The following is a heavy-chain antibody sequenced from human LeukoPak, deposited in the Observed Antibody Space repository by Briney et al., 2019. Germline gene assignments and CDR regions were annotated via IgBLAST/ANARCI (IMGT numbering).Heavy chain of an antibody. CDR2: IYPGDSDT. CDR1: GYNFTPYW. D-gene: IGHD6-19*01. CDR3: ARRGIAVAIDAFDI. Sequence: GESLKISCKGSGYNFTPYWIVWVRQMPGKGLEWMGIIYPGDSDTRYSPSFQGQVTISVDKSISTAYLQWSSLKAPDTAVYYCARRGIAVAIDAFDIWGQGTMVTVSS. V-gene: IGHV5-51*01. J-gene: IGHJ3*02.